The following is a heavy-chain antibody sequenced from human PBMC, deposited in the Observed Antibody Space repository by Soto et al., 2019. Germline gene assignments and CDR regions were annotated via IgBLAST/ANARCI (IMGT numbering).Heavy chain of an antibody. CDR2: LDWEDDS. CDR1: GFSLNTRGVS. CDR3: ARVVGSGSFLNLYFAN. J-gene: IGHJ4*02. Sequence: SGPTLVNPTQTLTLTCTFSGFSLNTRGVSVSWVRQSPGKALEWLALLDWEDDSYFSTSLKTGLSVSGDPSKNQVVLTLTNVDPVDTGTYFCARVVGSGSFLNLYFANWGPGTLVTVSS. V-gene: IGHV2-70*20. D-gene: IGHD3-10*01.